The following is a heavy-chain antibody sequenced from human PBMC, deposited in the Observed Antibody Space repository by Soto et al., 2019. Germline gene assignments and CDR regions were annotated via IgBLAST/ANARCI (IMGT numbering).Heavy chain of an antibody. CDR1: GFTFSSYG. CDR2: ISYDGSNK. J-gene: IGHJ4*02. D-gene: IGHD3-22*01. V-gene: IGHV3-30*18. Sequence: GGSLRLSCAASGFTFSSYGMHWVRQAPGKGLEWVAVISYDGSNKYYADSVKGRFTISRDNSKNTLYLQMNSLRAEDTAVYYCAKDTLHYYDSSGYLPHDYWGQGTLVTVSS. CDR3: AKDTLHYYDSSGYLPHDY.